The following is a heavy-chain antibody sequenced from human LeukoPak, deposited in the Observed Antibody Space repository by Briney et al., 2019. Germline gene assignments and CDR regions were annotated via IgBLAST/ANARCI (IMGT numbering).Heavy chain of an antibody. CDR2: ITGSGGDT. V-gene: IGHV3-23*01. J-gene: IGHJ4*02. CDR1: GFTFSSYA. D-gene: IGHD3-3*01. Sequence: GGSLRLSCAASGFTFSSYAMNWARQAPGKGLEWVSTITGSGGDTYYADSVKGRFTISRDNSKNTLYLQMNSLRAEDTAVYYCAKVRFLENDYWGQGTLVTVSS. CDR3: AKVRFLENDY.